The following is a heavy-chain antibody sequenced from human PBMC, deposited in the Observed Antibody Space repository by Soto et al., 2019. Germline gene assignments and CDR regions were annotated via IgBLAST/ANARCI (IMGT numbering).Heavy chain of an antibody. Sequence: HPGGSLRLSCSASGFTFKYFAMHWVRQAPGKGLEWVAVISYAGTNKYYADSVKGRFTMSRDDSENTVYLQMNSLRVEDTAVYFCARDRGSGLRDFDYWGQGTLVTVSS. J-gene: IGHJ4*02. CDR2: ISYAGTNK. V-gene: IGHV3-30-3*01. CDR3: ARDRGSGLRDFDY. CDR1: GFTFKYFA. D-gene: IGHD6-19*01.